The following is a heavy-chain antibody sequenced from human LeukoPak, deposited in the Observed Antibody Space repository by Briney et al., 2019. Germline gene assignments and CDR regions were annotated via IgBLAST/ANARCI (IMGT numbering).Heavy chain of an antibody. CDR2: IIPILGIA. D-gene: IGHD3-22*01. CDR3: ARDGPIYDSSGYYDY. V-gene: IGHV1-69*04. J-gene: IGHJ4*02. Sequence: ASVKVSCKASGGTFSSYAISWVRQAPGQGLEWMGRIIPILGIANYAQKFQGRVTITADKSTSTAYMELSSLRSEDTAVYYCARDGPIYDSSGYYDYWGQGTLVTVSS. CDR1: GGTFSSYA.